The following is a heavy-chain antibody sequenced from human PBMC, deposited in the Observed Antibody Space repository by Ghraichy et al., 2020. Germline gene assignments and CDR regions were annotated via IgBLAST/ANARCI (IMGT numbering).Heavy chain of an antibody. CDR2: MNPNSGNT. V-gene: IGHV1-8*02. J-gene: IGHJ5*02. Sequence: ASVKVSCKASGYTFTSYDINWVRQATGQGLEWMGWMNPNSGNTGYEQRFQGRVTMTRNTSISTAYMELSSLRSEDTAVYYCARAPQVASNSFDPWGQGTLVTVSS. CDR1: GYTFTSYD. CDR3: ARAPQVASNSFDP.